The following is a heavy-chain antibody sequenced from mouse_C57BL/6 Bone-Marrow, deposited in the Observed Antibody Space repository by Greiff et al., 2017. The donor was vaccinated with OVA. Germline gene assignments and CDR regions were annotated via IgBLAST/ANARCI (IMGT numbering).Heavy chain of an antibody. J-gene: IGHJ2*01. CDR1: GYTFTSYW. D-gene: IGHD2-1*01. Sequence: QVQLQQPGAELVKPGASVKLSCKASGYTFTSYWMQWVKQRPGQGLEWIGEIDPSDSYTNYNQKFKGKATLTVDTSSSTAYMQLSSLTSEDSAVCYWACGNFRGYWGQGTTLTVSS. V-gene: IGHV1-50*01. CDR3: ACGNFRGY. CDR2: IDPSDSYT.